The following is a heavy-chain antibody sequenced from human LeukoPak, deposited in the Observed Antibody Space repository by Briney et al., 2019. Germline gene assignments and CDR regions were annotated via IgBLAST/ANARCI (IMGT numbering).Heavy chain of an antibody. CDR1: GFKFSESW. CDR3: ATYKNWVAGDV. J-gene: IGHJ6*02. D-gene: IGHD1-14*01. Sequence: GGSLRLSCPASGFKFSESWMSWVRQAPGKGPEWVANIKPDESEEHYVDSVKGRFTVSRDNRRNSLFLQMNSLRVEDTAVYYCATYKNWVAGDVWGQGTTVSVSS. CDR2: IKPDESEE. V-gene: IGHV3-7*01.